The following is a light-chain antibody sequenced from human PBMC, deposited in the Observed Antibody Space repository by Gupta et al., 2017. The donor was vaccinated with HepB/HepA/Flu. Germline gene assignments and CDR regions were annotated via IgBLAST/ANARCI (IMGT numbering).Light chain of an antibody. CDR3: QQRYSTPIT. J-gene: IGKJ4*01. CDR1: QSIVGF. CDR2: AAS. Sequence: DIQMTQSPSSLSAFVGDRVTITCRASQSIVGFLNWYQQKPGKAPKLLISAASTVQSGAPSRFSGSGSGTXFTLTIXRRQSEDFATYYCQQRYSTPITFGXGTKVDIK. V-gene: IGKV1-39*01.